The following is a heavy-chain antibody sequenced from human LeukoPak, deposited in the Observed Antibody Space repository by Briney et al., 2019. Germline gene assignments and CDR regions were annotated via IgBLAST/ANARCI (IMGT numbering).Heavy chain of an antibody. CDR1: GFTFSSYS. V-gene: IGHV3-21*01. D-gene: IGHD1-1*01. CDR2: ISSSSSYI. CDR3: AKVQLERRELLPNFDS. J-gene: IGHJ4*02. Sequence: GESLKISCAASGFTFSSYSMNWVRQAPGKGLEWVSSISSSSSYIYYADSVKGRFTISRDNSQNMLYLQMNSLRVDDTSVYYCAKVQLERRELLPNFDSWGQGTLVTVSS.